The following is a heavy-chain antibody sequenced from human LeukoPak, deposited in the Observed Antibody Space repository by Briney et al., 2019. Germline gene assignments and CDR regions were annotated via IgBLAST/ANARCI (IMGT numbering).Heavy chain of an antibody. D-gene: IGHD5-24*01. Sequence: SETLSLTCAVYGGSFSGYYWSWIRQPPGKGLEWIGEINHSGSTNYNPSLKSRVTISVDTSKNQVSLKVSSVTAADTAVYYCARAPTKIYYYMDVWGKGTTVTVSS. CDR3: ARAPTKIYYYMDV. CDR1: GGSFSGYY. J-gene: IGHJ6*03. V-gene: IGHV4-34*01. CDR2: INHSGST.